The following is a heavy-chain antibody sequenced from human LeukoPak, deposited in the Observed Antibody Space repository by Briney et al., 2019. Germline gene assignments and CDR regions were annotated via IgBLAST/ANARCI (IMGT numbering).Heavy chain of an antibody. V-gene: IGHV4-4*07. CDR3: ARGKVVAGTPGQNSWDY. Sequence: TTSETLSLTCTVSGGSISSYYWNWIRQPAGKGLEWVGRIYTSGSTNYNPSLKSRVSMSVDTSKNQFSLKLSSVTAADTAVYYCARGKVVAGTPGQNSWDYWGQGTLVTVSS. D-gene: IGHD6-19*01. J-gene: IGHJ4*02. CDR1: GGSISSYY. CDR2: IYTSGST.